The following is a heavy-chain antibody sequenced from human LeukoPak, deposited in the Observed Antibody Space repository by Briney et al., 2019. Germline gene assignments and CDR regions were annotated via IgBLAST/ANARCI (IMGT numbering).Heavy chain of an antibody. D-gene: IGHD3-9*01. CDR2: IYTSGRT. CDR1: GGPIDSGRYY. J-gene: IGHJ6*03. CDR3: ARGEIFAPGKLRPRGAYMDV. V-gene: IGHV4-61*09. Sequence: SETLSLTCTVSGGPIDSGRYYWSWVRQPAGKGLEWIGQIYTSGRTNYSPSLDTRVVMSLDKSRNQLSLRLTSVTAADTAIYYCARGEIFAPGKLRPRGAYMDVWGKGTTVTVSS.